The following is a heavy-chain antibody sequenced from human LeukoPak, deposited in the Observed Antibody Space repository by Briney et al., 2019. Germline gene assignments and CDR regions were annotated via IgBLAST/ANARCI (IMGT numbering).Heavy chain of an antibody. J-gene: IGHJ4*02. CDR3: TTLTYCSSTSCRYM. D-gene: IGHD2-2*01. CDR2: IKSKTDGGTT. CDR1: GFTFSNAW. Sequence: PGGSLRLSCAASGFTFSNAWMSWVRQAPGKGLEWVGRIKSKTDGGTTDYAAPVKGRFTISRYDSKNTLYLQMNSLKTEDTAVYYCTTLTYCSSTSCRYMWGQGTLVSVSS. V-gene: IGHV3-15*01.